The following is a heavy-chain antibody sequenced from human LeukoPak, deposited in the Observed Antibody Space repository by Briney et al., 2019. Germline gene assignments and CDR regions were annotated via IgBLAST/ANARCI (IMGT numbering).Heavy chain of an antibody. V-gene: IGHV3-74*01. Sequence: GGSLRLSCAASGFTLSSYWMHWVRQAPGKGLVWVSRINSDGSSTSYADSVKGRFTISRDNAKNTLYLQMNSLRAEDTAVYYCARGPGYAVGDAFDIWGQGTMVTVSS. CDR3: ARGPGYAVGDAFDI. D-gene: IGHD5-12*01. CDR2: INSDGSST. CDR1: GFTLSSYW. J-gene: IGHJ3*02.